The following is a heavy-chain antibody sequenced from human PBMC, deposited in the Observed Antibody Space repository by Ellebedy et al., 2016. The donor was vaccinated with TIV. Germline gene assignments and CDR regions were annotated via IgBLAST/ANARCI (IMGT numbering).Heavy chain of an antibody. CDR1: GFILSSFA. Sequence: GGSLRLSCAASGFILSSFAMFWVRQAPGKGLEWVAVISNDGNKKLYAESVKGRFTLSRDTSTSTVYLQMNSLRAEDTAVYYCAGRAYNWNDGSLFDYWGQGTLVTVSS. CDR3: AGRAYNWNDGSLFDY. J-gene: IGHJ4*02. V-gene: IGHV3-30-3*01. D-gene: IGHD1-1*01. CDR2: ISNDGNKK.